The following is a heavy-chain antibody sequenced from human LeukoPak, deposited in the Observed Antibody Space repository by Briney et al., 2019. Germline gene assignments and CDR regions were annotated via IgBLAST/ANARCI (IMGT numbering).Heavy chain of an antibody. V-gene: IGHV4-34*01. J-gene: IGHJ4*02. Sequence: SETLSLTCAVYGGSFSGYYWSWIRQPPGKGLEWIGEINHSGSTNYNPSLKSRVTISVDTSKNQFSLKLSSVTAADTAVYYCARQDYDYVWGSYGRTGSFDFWGQGTLVTVSS. D-gene: IGHD3-16*01. CDR1: GGSFSGYY. CDR2: INHSGST. CDR3: ARQDYDYVWGSYGRTGSFDF.